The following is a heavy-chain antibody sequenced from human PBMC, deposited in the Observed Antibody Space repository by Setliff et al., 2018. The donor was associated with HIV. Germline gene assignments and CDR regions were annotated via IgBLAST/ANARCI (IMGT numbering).Heavy chain of an antibody. D-gene: IGHD6-13*01. Sequence: SETLSLTCTVSGGSISSYYWSWTRQPPGKGLEWIGYIYYSGSTYYNPSLKSRVTISVDTSKNQFSLNLRSVTAADTAVYYCVGDPGVAAAGDYWGQGTLVTVSS. CDR1: GGSISSYY. J-gene: IGHJ4*02. CDR3: VGDPGVAAAGDY. V-gene: IGHV4-59*08. CDR2: IYYSGST.